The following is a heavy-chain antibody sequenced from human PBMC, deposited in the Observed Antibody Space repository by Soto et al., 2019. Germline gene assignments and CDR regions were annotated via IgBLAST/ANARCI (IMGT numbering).Heavy chain of an antibody. V-gene: IGHV1-3*01. CDR1: GDTFSNYA. CDR3: ARVTPGY. CDR2: INVGNGNT. J-gene: IGHJ4*02. Sequence: ASVKVSCKASGDTFSNYALHWVRQAPGQRLEWMGWINVGNGNTKYSQKFQGRVTITRDTSASTAYMELSSLRSEDTAVYYCARVTPGYWGQGTLVTVSS.